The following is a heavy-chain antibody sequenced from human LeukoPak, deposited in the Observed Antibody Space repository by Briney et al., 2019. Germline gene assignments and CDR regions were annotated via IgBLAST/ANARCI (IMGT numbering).Heavy chain of an antibody. J-gene: IGHJ2*01. CDR1: GYTLTELS. V-gene: IGHV1-24*01. CDR3: ANYLERYFDL. D-gene: IGHD3-3*01. CDR2: FDPEDGEA. Sequence: ASVKVSCKVSGYTLTELSMHWVRQAPGKGLEWMGGFDPEDGEAICAQKFQGRVTMTEDTSTDTAYMELSSLRSEDTAVYYCANYLERYFDLWGRGTLVTVSS.